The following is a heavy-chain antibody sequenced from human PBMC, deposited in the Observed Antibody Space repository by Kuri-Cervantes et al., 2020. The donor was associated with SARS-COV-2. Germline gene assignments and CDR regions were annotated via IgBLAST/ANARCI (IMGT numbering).Heavy chain of an antibody. CDR3: ARSLGFGCSGGSCNRDYYYYGMDV. V-gene: IGHV1-24*01. D-gene: IGHD2-15*01. Sequence: ASVKVSCKVSGYTLTELSMHWVRQAPGKGLEWMGGFDPEDGETIYAQKFQGRVTMTEDTSTDTAYMELSSLRSEDTAVYYCARSLGFGCSGGSCNRDYYYYGMDVWGQGTTVTVSS. CDR2: FDPEDGET. CDR1: GYTLTELS. J-gene: IGHJ6*02.